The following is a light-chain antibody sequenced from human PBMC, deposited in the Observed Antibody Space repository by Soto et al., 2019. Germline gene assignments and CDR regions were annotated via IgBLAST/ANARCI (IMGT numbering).Light chain of an antibody. Sequence: QSGLTQPPSASGTPGQRIIISCSGSSSNIGRNTVNSYQHLPGRAPKVLIYRNSHRPSGVPDRFSGSQAGSSASLAISGLQSEDEADYYSAAWDDNLRGVVFGGGTKLTVL. CDR3: AAWDDNLRGVV. CDR2: RNS. V-gene: IGLV1-44*01. J-gene: IGLJ3*02. CDR1: SSNIGRNT.